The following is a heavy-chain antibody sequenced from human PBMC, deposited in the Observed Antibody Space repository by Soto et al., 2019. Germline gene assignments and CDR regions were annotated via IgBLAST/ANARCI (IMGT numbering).Heavy chain of an antibody. D-gene: IGHD1-1*01. V-gene: IGHV3-30-3*01. CDR3: ARVTPGNNLYYFSGLDF. Sequence: PGGSLRLSCVASGFTFDIYGIHWVRQVAGKGLQWVALISYEGSNTYYADSVRGRFTISRDNSKNTLYLQMNTLRPEDTGVYYCARVTPGNNLYYFSGLDFWGQGTSVTVSS. CDR1: GFTFDIYG. CDR2: ISYEGSNT. J-gene: IGHJ6*02.